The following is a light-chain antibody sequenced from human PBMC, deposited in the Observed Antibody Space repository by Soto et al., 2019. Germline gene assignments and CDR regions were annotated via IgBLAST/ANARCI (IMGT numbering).Light chain of an antibody. Sequence: EIVLTQSPGTLSLSPGERATLSCRASQGVAGSYLAWYQQKPGQAPRLLIYGASSRATGIPDRFSGSGSGTDFTLTISRLDPDDFAVYYCQQYSNSPRTFGQGTKVEIK. CDR3: QQYSNSPRT. J-gene: IGKJ1*01. CDR2: GAS. V-gene: IGKV3-20*01. CDR1: QGVAGSY.